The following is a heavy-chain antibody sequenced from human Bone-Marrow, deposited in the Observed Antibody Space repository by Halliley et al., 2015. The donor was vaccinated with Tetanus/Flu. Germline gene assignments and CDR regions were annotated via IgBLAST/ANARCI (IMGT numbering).Heavy chain of an antibody. D-gene: IGHD3-22*01. Sequence: QLVQSGAEVKKPGDSLKISCKGSDFSFARNWIGWVRQMPGKGLEWMGNIYPHDSDTRYSPSFQGQVTNSADTSISTAFLQWSSLKASDTAMYYCARRGSSGYFSLWGQGTLVTVSS. CDR1: DFSFARNW. V-gene: IGHV5-51*01. J-gene: IGHJ4*02. CDR2: IYPHDSDT. CDR3: ARRGSSGYFSL.